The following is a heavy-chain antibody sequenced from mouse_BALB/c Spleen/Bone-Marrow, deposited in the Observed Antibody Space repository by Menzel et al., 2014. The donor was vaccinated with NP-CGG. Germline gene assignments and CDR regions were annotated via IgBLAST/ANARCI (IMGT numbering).Heavy chain of an antibody. CDR1: GISITTGNYR. J-gene: IGHJ2*01. D-gene: IGHD4-1*01. Sequence: EVQLQESGLGLVKPSQTVSLTCTVTGISITTGNYRWSWIRQFPGNKLEWIGYIYYSGTITYNPSLTSRTTFTRGTSKNQFFLEMNSLTAEDTATYYCARAWDYFDYWGQGTTLTVSS. CDR3: ARAWDYFDY. V-gene: IGHV3-5*02. CDR2: IYYSGTI.